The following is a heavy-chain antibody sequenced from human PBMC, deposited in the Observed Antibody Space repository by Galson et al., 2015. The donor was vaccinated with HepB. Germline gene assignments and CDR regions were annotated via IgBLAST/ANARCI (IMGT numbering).Heavy chain of an antibody. CDR2: ISGSGGST. J-gene: IGHJ4*02. D-gene: IGHD4-17*01. Sequence: SLRLSCAASGFTFSNYAMSWVRRAPGKGLEWVSTISGSGGSTYYADSVRGQFTISRDNSKNTLYLQMNSLRAEDTAVYYCATYSYGDSVMENFDYWGQGTLVTVSS. CDR3: ATYSYGDSVMENFDY. V-gene: IGHV3-23*01. CDR1: GFTFSNYA.